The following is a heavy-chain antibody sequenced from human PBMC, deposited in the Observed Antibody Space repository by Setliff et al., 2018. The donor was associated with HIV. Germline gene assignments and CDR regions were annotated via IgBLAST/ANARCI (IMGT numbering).Heavy chain of an antibody. CDR3: ARVLFDTMIVVAQAAFDI. D-gene: IGHD3-22*01. V-gene: IGHV1-18*01. CDR1: GKTFTTYD. Sequence: GASVKVSCKASGKTFTTYDISWVRQAPGQGLEWMGWISAYNGNTNYAQKLQGRVTMTTDTSTSTAYMELKSLRSDDTAVFYCARVLFDTMIVVAQAAFDIWGQGTMVTVSS. J-gene: IGHJ3*02. CDR2: ISAYNGNT.